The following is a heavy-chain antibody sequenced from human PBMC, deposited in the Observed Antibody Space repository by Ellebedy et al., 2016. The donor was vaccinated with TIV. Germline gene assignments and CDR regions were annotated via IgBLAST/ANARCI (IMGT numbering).Heavy chain of an antibody. CDR1: GFTVSSNY. D-gene: IGHD3-22*01. CDR2: IYSGGST. CDR3: ARDRYHDSSGYYCSVT. J-gene: IGHJ5*02. V-gene: IGHV3-53*01. Sequence: GGSLRLSCAASGFTVSSNYMSWVRQAPGKGLEWVSVIYSGGSTYYADSVKGRFTISRDNFKNTLFLLMNSLRADDTAVYYCARDRYHDSSGYYCSVTWGQGTLVTVSS.